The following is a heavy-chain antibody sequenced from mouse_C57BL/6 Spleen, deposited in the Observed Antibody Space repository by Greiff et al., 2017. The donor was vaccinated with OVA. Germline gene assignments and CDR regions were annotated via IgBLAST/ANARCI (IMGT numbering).Heavy chain of an antibody. Sequence: VQLQQSGAELVRPGASVTLSCKASGYTFTDYEMHWVKQTPVHGLEWIGAIDPETGGTAYNQKFKGKAILTADKSSSTAYMELRSLTSEDSAVYYCTSKSSYYYSNFDYWGQGTTLTVSS. CDR1: GYTFTDYE. J-gene: IGHJ2*01. V-gene: IGHV1-15*01. D-gene: IGHD2-5*01. CDR3: TSKSSYYYSNFDY. CDR2: IDPETGGT.